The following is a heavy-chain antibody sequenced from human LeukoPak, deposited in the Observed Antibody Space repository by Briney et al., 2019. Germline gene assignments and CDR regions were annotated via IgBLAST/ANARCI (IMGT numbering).Heavy chain of an antibody. V-gene: IGHV4-4*07. CDR2: IYTSGST. CDR3: ASMGAGTSTIDY. J-gene: IGHJ4*02. Sequence: SETLSLTCTVSGGSISSYYWSWIRQPAGKGLEWIGRIYTSGSTTYNPSLKSRVTMSVDTSKNQFSLKLSSVTAADTAVYYCASMGAGTSTIDYWGQGTLVTVSS. CDR1: GGSISSYY. D-gene: IGHD1-1*01.